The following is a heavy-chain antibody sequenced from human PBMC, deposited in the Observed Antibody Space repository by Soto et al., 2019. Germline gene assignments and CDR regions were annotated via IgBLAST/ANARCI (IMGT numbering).Heavy chain of an antibody. CDR2: MYRGRST. CDR3: ARAHGARGEFYYYYCMDV. Sequence: ETLSPSCTASGCTVSSNYRSWVRQPPAKGLEWVSVMYRGRSTYYADSVRGRFTIPSDNSKNTLYLQKNSLTAEEMGVYYCARAHGARGEFYYYYCMDVWGQGTMVTVSS. CDR1: GCTVSSNY. V-gene: IGHV3-53*01. J-gene: IGHJ6*02. D-gene: IGHD3-16*01.